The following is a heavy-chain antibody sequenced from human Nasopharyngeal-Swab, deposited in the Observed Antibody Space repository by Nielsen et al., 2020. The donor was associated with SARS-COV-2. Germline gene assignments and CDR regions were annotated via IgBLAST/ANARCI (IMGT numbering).Heavy chain of an antibody. CDR3: AKDLRGPYFF. Sequence: GESLKISCVASGYSFRTYGMSWVRQAPGKGLEWVAAIVGSGDISGSGGNTYYADSVKGRFTISRDNSKNTLSLQMNSLRAEDTAVYYCAKDLRGPYFFWGQGTQVFVSS. J-gene: IGHJ4*02. CDR2: IVGSGDISGSGGNT. CDR1: GYSFRTYG. V-gene: IGHV3-23*01. D-gene: IGHD2/OR15-2a*01.